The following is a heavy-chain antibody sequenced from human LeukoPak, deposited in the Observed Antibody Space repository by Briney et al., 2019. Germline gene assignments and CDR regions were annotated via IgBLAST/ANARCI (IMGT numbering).Heavy chain of an antibody. CDR2: ISGSGGST. CDR1: GFTFSSYA. D-gene: IGHD3-10*02. J-gene: IGHJ6*04. V-gene: IGHV3-23*01. Sequence: GSLRLSCAASGFTFSSYAMNWVRQAPGKGLEWVSVISGSGGSTYYADSVKGRFTISRDNAKNSLYLQMNSLRAEDTAVYYCAELGITMIGGVWGKGTTVTISS. CDR3: AELGITMIGGV.